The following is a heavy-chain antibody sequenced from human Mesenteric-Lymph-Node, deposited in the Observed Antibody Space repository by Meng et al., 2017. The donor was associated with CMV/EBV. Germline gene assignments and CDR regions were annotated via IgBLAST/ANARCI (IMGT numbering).Heavy chain of an antibody. CDR3: AKGTYYYGMDV. CDR2: IKHDGSEK. J-gene: IGHJ6*02. Sequence: GESLKISCAASGSTLSTYWMSWVRQAPGKGLEWVASIKHDGSEKYYVDSVKGRFTVSRDSANNSLYVQMNSLRVDDTAVYYCAKGTYYYGMDVWGQGIRVTVSS. CDR1: GSTLSTYW. V-gene: IGHV3-7*01.